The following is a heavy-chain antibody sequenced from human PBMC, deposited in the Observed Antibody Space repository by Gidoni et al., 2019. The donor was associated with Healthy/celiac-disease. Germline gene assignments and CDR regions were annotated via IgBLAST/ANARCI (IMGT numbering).Heavy chain of an antibody. V-gene: IGHV3-11*01. Sequence: QVQLVESGGGLVKPGGSLRLSCAASGFTFSDYYMSWNRPAPGKGLEWVSYISSSGSTIYYADSVKGRFTISRDNAKNSLYLQMNSLRAEDTAVYYCARDKQLGYCSGGSCSYYYYGMDVWGQGTTVTVSS. D-gene: IGHD2-15*01. CDR2: ISSSGSTI. CDR1: GFTFSDYY. J-gene: IGHJ6*02. CDR3: ARDKQLGYCSGGSCSYYYYGMDV.